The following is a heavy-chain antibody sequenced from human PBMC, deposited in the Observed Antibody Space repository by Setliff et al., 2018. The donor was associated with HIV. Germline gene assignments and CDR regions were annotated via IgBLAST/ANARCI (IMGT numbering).Heavy chain of an antibody. CDR1: GFTFSSYC. CDR3: ARSGGIGNYHWDV. V-gene: IGHV3-21*01. Sequence: GASVKVSCVASGFTFSSYCMDWFRQAPGKGLEWVSSISYGSTYIYQSDSVRGRFTISRDDAKKSLYLQMNSLGAEDTAVYYCARSGGIGNYHWDVWGKGTTVTVSS. D-gene: IGHD3-16*01. J-gene: IGHJ6*03. CDR2: ISYGSTYI.